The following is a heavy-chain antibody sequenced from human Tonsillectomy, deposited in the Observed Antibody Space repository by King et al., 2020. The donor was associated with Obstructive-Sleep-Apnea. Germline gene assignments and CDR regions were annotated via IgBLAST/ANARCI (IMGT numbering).Heavy chain of an antibody. D-gene: IGHD3/OR15-3a*01. CDR2: IHHSGTT. Sequence: LQLQESGPGLVKPSETLSLTCIVSGYSISSGYYWGWIRQSPGKGLDWIGSIHHSGTTYYNPSLKSRVTISVDTSKNQISLNLISVTAADTAVYYCARGDDFWNGYFNGLFDPWGQGTLVTVSS. J-gene: IGHJ5*02. CDR1: GYSISSGYY. V-gene: IGHV4-38-2*02. CDR3: ARGDDFWNGYFNGLFDP.